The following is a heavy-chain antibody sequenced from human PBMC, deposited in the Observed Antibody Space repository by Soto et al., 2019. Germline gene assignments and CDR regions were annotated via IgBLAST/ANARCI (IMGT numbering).Heavy chain of an antibody. CDR2: ISWNSGSI. J-gene: IGHJ6*03. Sequence: GGSLRLSCAASGFTFDDYAMHWVRQAPGKGLEWVSGISWNSGSIGYAESVKGRFTVSRDNAKNSLYLQMNSLRAEDTAFYYCAKGSSSSFYYYIDVWGKGATVTVSS. CDR1: GFTFDDYA. V-gene: IGHV3-9*01. D-gene: IGHD2-2*01. CDR3: AKGSSSSFYYYIDV.